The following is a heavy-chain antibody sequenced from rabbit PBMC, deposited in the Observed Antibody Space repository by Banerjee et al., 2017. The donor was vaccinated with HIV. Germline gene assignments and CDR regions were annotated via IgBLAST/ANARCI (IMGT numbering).Heavy chain of an antibody. CDR3: ARDYAGSSDYIFNL. V-gene: IGHV1S45*01. D-gene: IGHD8-1*01. Sequence: QEQLEESGGDLVKPEGSLTLTCTASGFSFSNKCVMCWVRQAPGKGLEWIGCINTSSGNTVYASWAKGRFTISKTSSTTVTLQMTSLTAADTATYFCARDYAGSSDYIFNLWGPGTLVTVS. CDR2: INTSSGNT. J-gene: IGHJ4*01. CDR1: GFSFSNKCV.